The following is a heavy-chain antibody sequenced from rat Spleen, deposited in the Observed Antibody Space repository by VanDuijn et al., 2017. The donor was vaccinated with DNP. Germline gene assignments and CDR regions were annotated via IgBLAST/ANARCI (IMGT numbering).Heavy chain of an antibody. V-gene: IGHV5S10*01. D-gene: IGHD1-12*01. CDR1: GFTFSDHN. CDR3: TRHDYDRHNDFYGMDV. J-gene: IGHJ4*01. CDR2: IAFDGRST. Sequence: EVQLVESGGGLVQPGRSLKLSCAASGFTFSDHNMAWVRQAPKKGLEWVATIAFDGRSTFYGESVRGRVTISRENAKSVLFRERGSLTSEDTTTYYCTRHDYDRHNDFYGMDVWGQGTSVIVSS.